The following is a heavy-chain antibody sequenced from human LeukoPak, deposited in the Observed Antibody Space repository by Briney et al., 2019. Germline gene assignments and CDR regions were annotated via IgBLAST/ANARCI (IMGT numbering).Heavy chain of an antibody. CDR3: ARDRTDYYDSSGYYPDY. D-gene: IGHD3-22*01. V-gene: IGHV1-69*04. Sequence: SVTVSCKASGGTFSSYAISWVRQAPGQGLEWMGRIIPILGIANYAQKFQGRVTITADKSTSTAYMELSSLRSEDTAVYYCARDRTDYYDSSGYYPDYWGQGTLVTVSS. CDR1: GGTFSSYA. CDR2: IIPILGIA. J-gene: IGHJ4*02.